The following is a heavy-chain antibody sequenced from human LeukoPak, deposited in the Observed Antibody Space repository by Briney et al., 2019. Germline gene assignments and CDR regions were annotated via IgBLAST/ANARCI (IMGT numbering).Heavy chain of an antibody. Sequence: PGGSLRLSCAASGFSLSAYRVHWVRQAPGKGLEWVAVIWYDGTSKDYADSVKGRFTFSRDNSKNTLYLQMNSLTVEDTAVYYCARSQSSSLIDYWGQGTLVTVSS. D-gene: IGHD6-13*01. CDR2: IWYDGTSK. J-gene: IGHJ4*02. CDR1: GFSLSAYR. CDR3: ARSQSSSLIDY. V-gene: IGHV3-33*01.